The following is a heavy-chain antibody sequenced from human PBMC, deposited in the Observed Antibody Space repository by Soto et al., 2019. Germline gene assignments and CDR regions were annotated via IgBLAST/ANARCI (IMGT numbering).Heavy chain of an antibody. CDR1: GYTFTSYG. D-gene: IGHD3-3*01. J-gene: IGHJ6*03. V-gene: IGHV1-18*01. CDR2: ISAYNGNT. CDR3: ARSVDYDFWSGYYYYYYMDV. Sequence: GPSVKVSCKASGYTFTSYGISWVRQAPGQGLEWMGWISAYNGNTNYAQKLQGRVTMTTDTSTSTAYMELRSLRSDDTAVYYCARSVDYDFWSGYYYYYYMDVWGKGTTVTVSS.